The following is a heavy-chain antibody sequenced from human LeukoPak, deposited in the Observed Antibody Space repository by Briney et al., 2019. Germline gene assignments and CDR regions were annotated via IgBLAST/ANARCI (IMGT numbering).Heavy chain of an antibody. J-gene: IGHJ6*02. Sequence: GGSLRLSCAASRFTFSSYWMSWVRQAPGKGLEWVANIKQDGSEKYYVDSVKGRFTISRDNAKNSLYLQMNSLRAEDTAVYYCARANVVVPAAMHYYYYGMDVWGQGTTVTVSS. V-gene: IGHV3-7*03. CDR1: RFTFSSYW. CDR3: ARANVVVPAAMHYYYYGMDV. CDR2: IKQDGSEK. D-gene: IGHD2-2*01.